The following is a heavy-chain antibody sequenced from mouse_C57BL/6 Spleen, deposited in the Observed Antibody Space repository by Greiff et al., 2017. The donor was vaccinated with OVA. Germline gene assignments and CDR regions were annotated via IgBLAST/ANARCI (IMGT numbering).Heavy chain of an antibody. Sequence: EVQLQESGPGLVKPSQSLSLTCSVTGYSITSGYYWNWLRQFPGNKLEWMGYISYDGSNNYNPSLKNRISITRDTSKNQFFLKLNSVTTEDTATYYCAREGNWDGYAMDYWGQGTSVTVSS. D-gene: IGHD4-1*01. CDR1: GYSITSGYY. V-gene: IGHV3-6*01. CDR3: AREGNWDGYAMDY. CDR2: ISYDGSN. J-gene: IGHJ4*01.